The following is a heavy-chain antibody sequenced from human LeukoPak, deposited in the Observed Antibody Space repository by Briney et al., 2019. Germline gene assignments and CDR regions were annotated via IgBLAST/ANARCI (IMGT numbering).Heavy chain of an antibody. CDR2: IYPGDSDT. Sequence: GESLKISFKGSGXSFTSYCIGWVRQMPGKGLEWMGIIYPGDSDTRYSPSFQGQVTISADKSISTAYLQWSSLKASDTAMYYCARQEQWLDPFDYWGQGTLVTVSS. CDR1: GXSFTSYC. D-gene: IGHD6-19*01. J-gene: IGHJ4*02. CDR3: ARQEQWLDPFDY. V-gene: IGHV5-51*01.